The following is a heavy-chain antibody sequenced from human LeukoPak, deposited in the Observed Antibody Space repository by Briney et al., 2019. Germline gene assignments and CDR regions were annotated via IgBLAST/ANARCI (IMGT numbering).Heavy chain of an antibody. CDR3: VKDPYRGDFAEYFPH. V-gene: IGHV3-30*02. Sequence: PGGSLRLSCAASGFIFRSYGMHWVRQAPGSGLEWVSFISYDGENKDYVDSVKGRFTISRDNSKNTLYLQMHTLRVDDTAIYYCVKDPYRGDFAEYFPHWDQGTLVAVPS. D-gene: IGHD2-21*02. J-gene: IGHJ1*01. CDR2: ISYDGENK. CDR1: GFIFRSYG.